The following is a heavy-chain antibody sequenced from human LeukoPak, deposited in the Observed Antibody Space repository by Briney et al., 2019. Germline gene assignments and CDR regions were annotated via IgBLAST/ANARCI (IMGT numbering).Heavy chain of an antibody. CDR3: ARLQEDIVVVPAAIPYNWFDP. J-gene: IGHJ5*02. CDR1: GYRFTSQW. Sequence: GESLKISCKGSGYRFTSQWIGWVRQMPGKGLEWMGIIYPGDSDIKYSPSFQGQVSISADKSINTAYLQWSSLKASDTAMYYCARLQEDIVVVPAAIPYNWFDPWGRGSLVTVSS. CDR2: IYPGDSDI. V-gene: IGHV5-51*01. D-gene: IGHD2-2*01.